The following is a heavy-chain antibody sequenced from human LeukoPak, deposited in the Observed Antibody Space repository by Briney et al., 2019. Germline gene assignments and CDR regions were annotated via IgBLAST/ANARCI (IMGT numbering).Heavy chain of an antibody. CDR1: GFTFSSYA. V-gene: IGHV3-23*01. Sequence: GGSLRLSCAASGFTFSSYAMSWVRQAPGKGLEWVSAISGSGGSTYYADSVKGRFTISRDNSKNTLYLQMNSLRAEDTAVYYGPNPPRGRWLVLSLDVFKIWAKGTRVTVP. CDR3: PNPPRGRWLVLSLDVFKI. D-gene: IGHD6-19*01. CDR2: ISGSGGST. J-gene: IGHJ3*02.